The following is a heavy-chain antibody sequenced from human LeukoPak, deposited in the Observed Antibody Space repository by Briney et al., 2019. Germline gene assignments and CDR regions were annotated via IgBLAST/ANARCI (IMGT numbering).Heavy chain of an antibody. Sequence: ASVKVSCKASGYTFTDYYMHWVRQAPGQGLEWMGWINAKSGDTKYAQKFQARVTMTRDTSITTTYREVSRLSSDDTAVYYCARQNTGQLDSWGQGTLVTVSS. CDR2: INAKSGDT. CDR1: GYTFTDYY. V-gene: IGHV1-2*02. J-gene: IGHJ5*01. D-gene: IGHD2-8*02. CDR3: ARQNTGQLDS.